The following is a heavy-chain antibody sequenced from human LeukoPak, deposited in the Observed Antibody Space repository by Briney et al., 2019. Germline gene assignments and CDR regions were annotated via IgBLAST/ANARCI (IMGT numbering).Heavy chain of an antibody. Sequence: PGGSLRLSCAASGFTFSSYEMNWVRQAPGKGLEWVSYISSSGSTIYYADSVKGRFTISRDNAKNSLYLQMNSLRAEDTAVYYRAKDQGFFGSGSLALDYWGQGTLVTVSS. CDR2: ISSSGSTI. D-gene: IGHD3-10*01. CDR1: GFTFSSYE. V-gene: IGHV3-48*03. J-gene: IGHJ4*02. CDR3: AKDQGFFGSGSLALDY.